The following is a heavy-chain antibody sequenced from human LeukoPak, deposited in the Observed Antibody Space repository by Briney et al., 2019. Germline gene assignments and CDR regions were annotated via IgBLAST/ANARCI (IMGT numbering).Heavy chain of an antibody. V-gene: IGHV3-21*01. Sequence: GGSLRLSCAVSAFTFSYYSMNWVRQAPGKGLEWVSSISSSSSDIYYADSVKGRFTISRDDDKNSLYLHMNSLRAEDTAVYYWTRDQRLLNWGQGTLVTVSS. J-gene: IGHJ4*02. CDR3: TRDQRLLN. CDR2: ISSSSSDI. CDR1: AFTFSYYS. D-gene: IGHD2-21*02.